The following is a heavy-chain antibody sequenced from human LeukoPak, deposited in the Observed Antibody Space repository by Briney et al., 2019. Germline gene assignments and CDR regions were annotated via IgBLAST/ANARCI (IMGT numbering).Heavy chain of an antibody. CDR2: IKSKTDGGAT. CDR3: TRDGGY. V-gene: IGHV3-15*01. Sequence: PGGSLRLSCAASGFTVSSSFIYWVRQAPGKGLEWVGRIKSKTDGGATDYGAPVRGRFTISRDDSKNTLYLQMNSLKIEDTAVYYCTRDGGYWGQGTLVTVSS. D-gene: IGHD3-10*01. CDR1: GFTVSSSF. J-gene: IGHJ4*02.